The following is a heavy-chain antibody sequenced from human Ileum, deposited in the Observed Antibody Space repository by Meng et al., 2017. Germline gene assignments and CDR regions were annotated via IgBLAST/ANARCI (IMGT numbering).Heavy chain of an antibody. CDR2: ISSGGGTT. D-gene: IGHD4-11*01. J-gene: IGHJ4*02. CDR1: GFTFSTYA. V-gene: IGHV3-23*01. CDR3: ASRHSDSFDS. Sequence: GGSLRLSCTASGFTFSTYAMSWVRQAPGKELQWVSTISSGGGTTYYADSVKGRFTISRDNSKNTLYLQMSSLRAEDTAVYYCASRHSDSFDSWGQGTLVTVS.